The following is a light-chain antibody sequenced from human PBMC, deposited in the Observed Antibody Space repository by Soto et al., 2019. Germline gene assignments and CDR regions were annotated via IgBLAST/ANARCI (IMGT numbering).Light chain of an antibody. V-gene: IGKV3-15*01. Sequence: ETVMPQSPATLSVAPGESATLSCGASPSVSTNLAWYQQKPGQAPRLLIYGASTRATGIPVRFSGSGSGTEFTLTISSLQSEDFAVYYCQQYNNWPPITFGQGTRLEIK. J-gene: IGKJ5*01. CDR3: QQYNNWPPIT. CDR2: GAS. CDR1: PSVSTN.